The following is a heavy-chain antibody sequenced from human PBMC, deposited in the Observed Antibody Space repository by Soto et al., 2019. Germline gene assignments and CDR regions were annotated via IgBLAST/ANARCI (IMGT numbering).Heavy chain of an antibody. V-gene: IGHV4-4*07. Sequence: SETLSLTCTVSGGSISSYYWSWIRQPAGKGLEWIGRIYTSGSTNYNPSLKSRVTMSVDTSKNQFSLKLSSVTAADTAVYYCARDTRDNYYDSSGYRNWFDPWGQGTLVTVSS. CDR1: GGSISSYY. D-gene: IGHD3-22*01. J-gene: IGHJ5*02. CDR2: IYTSGST. CDR3: ARDTRDNYYDSSGYRNWFDP.